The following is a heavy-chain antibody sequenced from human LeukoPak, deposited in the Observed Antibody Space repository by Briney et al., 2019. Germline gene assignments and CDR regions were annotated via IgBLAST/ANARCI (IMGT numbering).Heavy chain of an antibody. V-gene: IGHV3-20*04. CDR3: ARTSDGNWFDP. CDR2: INWNGGNT. Sequence: GGSLRLSCAASGFTFDDYGMSWVSQGPGKGREWVSGINWNGGNTGYADSVKGRFTIFRDNAKNSLYLEMDSLRGEDTALYYCARTSDGNWFDPWGQGTLATVSS. J-gene: IGHJ5*02. CDR1: GFTFDDYG. D-gene: IGHD1-26*01.